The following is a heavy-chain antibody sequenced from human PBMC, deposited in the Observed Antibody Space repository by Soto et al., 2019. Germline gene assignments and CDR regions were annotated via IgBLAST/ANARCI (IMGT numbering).Heavy chain of an antibody. CDR3: AKDRPRSSGSKQVDALDF. J-gene: IGHJ6*02. Sequence: VQLVESGGGVVQPGRSLRLSCAASGFKFGTSAIHWVRQAPGRGLEWVSVISFDGSSRYYEDSVKGRFTISRDTSKRMLYLQINSLTGEDTAIYYCAKDRPRSSGSKQVDALDFWGQGTTVTVSS. D-gene: IGHD6-19*01. CDR1: GFKFGTSA. V-gene: IGHV3-30*18. CDR2: ISFDGSSR.